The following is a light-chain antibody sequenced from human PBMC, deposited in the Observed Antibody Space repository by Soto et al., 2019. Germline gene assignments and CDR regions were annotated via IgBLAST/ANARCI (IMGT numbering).Light chain of an antibody. J-gene: IGLJ1*01. CDR3: NSYGSTSTRYV. CDR1: SSDVGGYSY. Sequence: QSALTQPASVSGSPGQSITISCTGTSSDVGGYSYVSWYQQHPGKAPKLMIYEVNNRPSGVSNRFSGSKSGNTASLTISGLQAEDEADYFCNSYGSTSTRYVFGTGTKVTVL. V-gene: IGLV2-14*01. CDR2: EVN.